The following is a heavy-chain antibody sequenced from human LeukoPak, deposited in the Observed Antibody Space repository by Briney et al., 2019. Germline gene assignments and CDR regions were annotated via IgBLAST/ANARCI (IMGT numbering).Heavy chain of an antibody. J-gene: IGHJ5*02. Sequence: GGSLRLSCAASGFTFSSYGMHWVRQASGKGLEWVAVISYDGSNKYYADSVKGRFTISRDNSKNTLYLQMNSLRAEDTAVYYCAKDRDGSGSLDPWGQGTLVTVSS. CDR2: ISYDGSNK. V-gene: IGHV3-30*18. CDR1: GFTFSSYG. D-gene: IGHD3-10*01. CDR3: AKDRDGSGSLDP.